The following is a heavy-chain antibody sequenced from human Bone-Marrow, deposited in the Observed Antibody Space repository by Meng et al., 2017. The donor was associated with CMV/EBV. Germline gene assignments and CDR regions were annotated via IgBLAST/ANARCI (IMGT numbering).Heavy chain of an antibody. J-gene: IGHJ6*02. Sequence: GGSLRLSCAASGFTVSSNYMSWVRQAPGKGLEWVSVINSGGSTYYEDSVKGRFTISRDNSKNTLYLQMNSLRAEDTAVYYCARDRMVTDIEYYYYGMDVWGQGTTVTVSS. V-gene: IGHV3-53*01. CDR2: INSGGST. CDR1: GFTVSSNY. D-gene: IGHD5-18*01. CDR3: ARDRMVTDIEYYYYGMDV.